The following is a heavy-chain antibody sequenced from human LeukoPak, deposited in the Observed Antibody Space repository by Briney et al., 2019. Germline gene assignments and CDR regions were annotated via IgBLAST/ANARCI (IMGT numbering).Heavy chain of an antibody. V-gene: IGHV3-7*01. Sequence: GGSLRLSCAASRFTFSDYYMTWVRQAPGRGLEWVANIKEDGSEKNYVDSVKGRFTISRDNAKNSLYLQMNSLRAEDTAVYYCARDVYYGSGSPRLDYWGQGTLVTVSS. J-gene: IGHJ4*02. CDR2: IKEDGSEK. D-gene: IGHD3-10*01. CDR1: RFTFSDYY. CDR3: ARDVYYGSGSPRLDY.